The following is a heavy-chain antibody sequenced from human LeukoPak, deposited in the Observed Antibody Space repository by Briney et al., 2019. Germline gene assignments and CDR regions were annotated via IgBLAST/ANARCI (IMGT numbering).Heavy chain of an antibody. Sequence: GGSLRLSCATSGFNFSTCGMHWVRQAPGKGLEWMAIISYEGSNKFYADSVKGRFTISRDNSKNTVHLQMKSLRAEDTAVYYCAKEQSELGGVPAACDYWGQGTLVTVSS. V-gene: IGHV3-30*18. D-gene: IGHD2-2*01. CDR3: AKEQSELGGVPAACDY. J-gene: IGHJ4*02. CDR1: GFNFSTCG. CDR2: ISYEGSNK.